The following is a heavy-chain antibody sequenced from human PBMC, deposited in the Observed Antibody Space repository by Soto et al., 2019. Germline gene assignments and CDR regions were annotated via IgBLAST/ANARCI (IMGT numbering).Heavy chain of an antibody. CDR1: GGTFSSYA. V-gene: IGHV1-69*12. J-gene: IGHJ6*02. CDR2: IIPIFGTA. D-gene: IGHD2-2*01. Sequence: QVQLVQSGAEVKKPGSSVKVSCKASGGTFSSYAISWVRQAPGQGLEWMGGIIPIFGTANYAQKFQGRVTITADESTRTAYMELSSLRSEDTAVYYCARHDIVLVPAAILYYGMDVWGQGTTVTVSS. CDR3: ARHDIVLVPAAILYYGMDV.